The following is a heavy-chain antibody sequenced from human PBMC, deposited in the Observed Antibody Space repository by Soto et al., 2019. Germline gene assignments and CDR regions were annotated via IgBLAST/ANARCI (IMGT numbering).Heavy chain of an antibody. CDR1: GLIFSDYH. J-gene: IGHJ6*02. Sequence: EVQLVESGGGLVQPGGSLRLSCAASGLIFSDYHMDWVRQAPGKGLEWVGRMRRKANSYTTEYAASVKGRFTISRDDSKNSLYLQMNSLKTEDTAVYYCAMLGGWSGGSTDMDVWGQGTTVTVSS. CDR2: MRRKANSYTT. D-gene: IGHD6-19*01. V-gene: IGHV3-72*01. CDR3: AMLGGWSGGSTDMDV.